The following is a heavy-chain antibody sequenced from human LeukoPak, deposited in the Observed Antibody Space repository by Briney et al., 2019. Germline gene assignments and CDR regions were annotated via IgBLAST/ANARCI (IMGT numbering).Heavy chain of an antibody. CDR1: GGSISSSNW. Sequence: SETLSLTCAVSGGSISSSNWWSWVRQPPGKGLEWIGEIYHSGSTYYNPSLKSRVTISVDTSKNQFSLKLSSVTAADTAVYYCARLSLDIVVVPAATIDYWGQGTLVTVSS. CDR3: ARLSLDIVVVPAATIDY. V-gene: IGHV4-4*02. J-gene: IGHJ4*02. D-gene: IGHD2-2*03. CDR2: IYHSGST.